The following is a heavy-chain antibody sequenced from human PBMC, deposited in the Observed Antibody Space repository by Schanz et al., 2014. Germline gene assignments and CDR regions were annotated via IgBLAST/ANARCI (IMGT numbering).Heavy chain of an antibody. CDR3: AKVQTHTLYGGNSCFDY. D-gene: IGHD2-21*02. V-gene: IGHV3-9*01. CDR2: ISWNSGNI. J-gene: IGHJ4*02. Sequence: EVQLVESGGGLVQPGRSLRLSCAASGFTFSSYWMHWVRQAPGKGLVWVSGISWNSGNIAYADSVKGRFTISRDNAKNSLYLQMNSLRPEDTALYYCAKVQTHTLYGGNSCFDYWGQGTLVTVSS. CDR1: GFTFSSYW.